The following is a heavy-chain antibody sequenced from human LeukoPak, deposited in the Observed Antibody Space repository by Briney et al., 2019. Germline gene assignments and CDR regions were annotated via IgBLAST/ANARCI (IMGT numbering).Heavy chain of an antibody. J-gene: IGHJ4*02. CDR2: IYYSGDT. Sequence: SETLSLTCSVSGDSSDSSFYYWGRIRQPPGKGLEWIGSIYYSGDTYYNASLKSRVTMSVDTPKNQFSLNLRSVTAADTAVYYCARHRLPGPLHDFDYWGQGTLVTVSS. D-gene: IGHD5-24*01. CDR3: ARHRLPGPLHDFDY. V-gene: IGHV4-39*01. CDR1: GDSSDSSFYY.